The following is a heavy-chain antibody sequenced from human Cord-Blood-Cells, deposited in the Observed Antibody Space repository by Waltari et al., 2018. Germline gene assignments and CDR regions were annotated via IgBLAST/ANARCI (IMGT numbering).Heavy chain of an antibody. J-gene: IGHJ4*02. CDR1: GGSFSGYY. CDR2: INHRGST. V-gene: IGHV4-34*01. Sequence: QVQLQQWGAGLLKPSETLSLTCAVYGGSFSGYYWSWIRQPPGTGLEWIGEINHRGSTNSNPTLKSRVTRSVDTSKNQFSLKLSSVTAADTAVYYCARTLGDSDYWGQGTLVTVSS. CDR3: ARTLGDSDY. D-gene: IGHD3-10*01.